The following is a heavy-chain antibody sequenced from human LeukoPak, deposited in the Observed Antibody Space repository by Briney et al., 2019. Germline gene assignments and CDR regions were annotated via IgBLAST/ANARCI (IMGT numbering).Heavy chain of an antibody. CDR2: IYYSGST. V-gene: IGHV4-39*01. D-gene: IGHD5-12*01. Sequence: PSETLSLTCTVSGGSISSSSYYWGWIRQPPGKGLEWIGSIYYSGSTYYNPSLKSRVTISVDTSKNQFSLKLSSVTAADTAVYYCARRGATISTWHYFDYWAREPWSPSPQ. CDR3: ARRGATISTWHYFDY. CDR1: GGSISSSSYY. J-gene: IGHJ4*02.